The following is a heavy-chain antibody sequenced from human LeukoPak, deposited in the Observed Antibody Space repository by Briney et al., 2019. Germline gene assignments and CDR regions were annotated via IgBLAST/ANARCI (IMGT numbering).Heavy chain of an antibody. D-gene: IGHD3-16*01. V-gene: IGHV1-2*02. CDR3: ARVRVGEDLDY. J-gene: IGHJ4*02. CDR1: GYTFTGYY. CDR2: INPNSGGT. Sequence: GASVKVSCKASGYTFTGYYMHWVRQAPGQGLEWMGWINPNSGGTNYAQKFQGRVTMTRDASISAAYMELSRLTSDDTAVYYCARVRVGEDLDYWGQGALVTLSS.